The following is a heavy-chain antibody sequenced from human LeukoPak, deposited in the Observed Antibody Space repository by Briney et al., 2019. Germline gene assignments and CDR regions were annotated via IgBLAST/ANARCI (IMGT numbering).Heavy chain of an antibody. Sequence: SETLSLTCTVSGGSISSYYWGWIRQPPGKGLEWIGSIYYSGSTYYNPSLKSRVTISVDTSKNQFSLKLSSVTAADTAVYYCARLSEYSSGWYRGFFDYWGQGTLVTVSS. V-gene: IGHV4-39*01. D-gene: IGHD6-19*01. CDR1: GGSISSYY. CDR3: ARLSEYSSGWYRGFFDY. J-gene: IGHJ4*02. CDR2: IYYSGST.